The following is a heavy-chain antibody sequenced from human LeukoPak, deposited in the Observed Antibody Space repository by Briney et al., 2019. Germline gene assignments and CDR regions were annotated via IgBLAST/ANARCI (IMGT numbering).Heavy chain of an antibody. CDR2: INPNTGGT. D-gene: IGHD3-3*01. Sequence: EASVKVSCKASGYTFTGYYIYWVRQAPGQGLEWMGFINPNTGGTSYAQKFQGRVAMTRDTSISTAYMELSGLRSDDTAVYYCARRYDFWSGYPTAFDYWGQGTLVTVSS. CDR3: ARRYDFWSGYPTAFDY. CDR1: GYTFTGYY. V-gene: IGHV1-2*02. J-gene: IGHJ4*02.